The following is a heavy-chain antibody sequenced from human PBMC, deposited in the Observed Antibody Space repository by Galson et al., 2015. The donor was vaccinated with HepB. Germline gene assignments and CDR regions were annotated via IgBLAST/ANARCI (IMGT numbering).Heavy chain of an antibody. CDR3: TKRGYKYDSDSYFYFHM. Sequence: SLRLSCAASGFTFDDYAMQWIRQAPGKGLEWVSGISWNSGSIGYADSVKGRFTISRDNAKNSLYLHMANLRPEDTAFYYCTKRGYKYDSDSYFYFHMWGQGTLVIVSS. CDR1: GFTFDDYA. V-gene: IGHV3-9*01. D-gene: IGHD5-24*01. CDR2: ISWNSGSI. J-gene: IGHJ4*02.